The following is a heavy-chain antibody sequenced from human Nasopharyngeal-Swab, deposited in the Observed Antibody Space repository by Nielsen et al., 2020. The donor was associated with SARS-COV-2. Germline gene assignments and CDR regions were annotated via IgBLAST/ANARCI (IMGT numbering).Heavy chain of an antibody. CDR1: GFTFSSYW. CDR2: INQDGSEK. Sequence: GESLKISCAASGFTFSSYWMSWVRQAPGKGLEWVANINQDGSEKYYVDSVKGRLTISRDNAKNSLYLQMKSLRVEDTAVYYCARDLDYGVQRPVGVFEIWGQGTMVTVSS. CDR3: ARDLDYGVQRPVGVFEI. D-gene: IGHD4/OR15-4a*01. J-gene: IGHJ3*02. V-gene: IGHV3-7*03.